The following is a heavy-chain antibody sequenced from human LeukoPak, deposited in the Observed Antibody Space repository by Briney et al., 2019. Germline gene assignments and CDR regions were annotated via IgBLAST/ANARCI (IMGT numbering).Heavy chain of an antibody. V-gene: IGHV3-21*01. CDR1: GFTFRSYS. J-gene: IGHJ4*02. Sequence: GGSLRLSCADSGFTFRSYSMNWVRQAPGKGLEWVSSISSISSYIHYADSVKGRFTISRDNAKNSLYLQMNSLRAEDTAVYYCARVGQDYVWGSYRYAGFDYWGQGTLVTVSS. CDR3: ARVGQDYVWGSYRYAGFDY. CDR2: ISSISSYI. D-gene: IGHD3-16*02.